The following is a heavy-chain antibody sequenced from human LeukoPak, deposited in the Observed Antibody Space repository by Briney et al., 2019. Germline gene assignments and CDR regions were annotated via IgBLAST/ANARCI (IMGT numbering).Heavy chain of an antibody. D-gene: IGHD6-13*01. J-gene: IGHJ6*02. CDR2: INPKSGDT. CDR3: ARDANTLAAAGTSGMDV. Sequence: ASVKGSCKASGYTFSGYYIHWVRQAPGQGLEWMGWINPKSGDTNYAQKFQGRVTMTRDTSINTAYMELSGLRSDDTAVCYCARDANTLAAAGTSGMDVWGQGTTVTVSS. V-gene: IGHV1-2*02. CDR1: GYTFSGYY.